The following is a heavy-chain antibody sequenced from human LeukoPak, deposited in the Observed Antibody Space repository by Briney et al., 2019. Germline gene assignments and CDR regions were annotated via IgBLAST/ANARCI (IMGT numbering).Heavy chain of an antibody. CDR3: AKSQFDSAGLHALDL. CDR2: ISWSSDHI. CDR1: GFTFGDYA. Sequence: GGSLRLSCAASGFTFGDYAMHWGRHAPGKGLEWVSSISWSSDHIGYADSVKGRFTISRDNAKSSLYMQMNSLKVEDTAFYYCAKSQFDSAGLHALDLWGQGTMVTVSS. D-gene: IGHD3-22*01. V-gene: IGHV3-9*01. J-gene: IGHJ3*01.